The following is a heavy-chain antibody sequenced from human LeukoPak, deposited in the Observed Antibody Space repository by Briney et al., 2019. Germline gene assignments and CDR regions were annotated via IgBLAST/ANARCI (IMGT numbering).Heavy chain of an antibody. CDR2: ISGSGGST. J-gene: IGHJ3*01. CDR1: GLTFSSYA. CDR3: AKDPGNDYVWGSY. V-gene: IGHV3-23*01. D-gene: IGHD3-16*01. Sequence: PGGSLRLSCAASGLTFSSYAMSWVRQAPGKGLEWVSAISGSGGSTYYADSVKGRFTISRDNSKNTLYLQMNSLRAEDTAVYYCAKDPGNDYVWGSYWGQGTMVTVSS.